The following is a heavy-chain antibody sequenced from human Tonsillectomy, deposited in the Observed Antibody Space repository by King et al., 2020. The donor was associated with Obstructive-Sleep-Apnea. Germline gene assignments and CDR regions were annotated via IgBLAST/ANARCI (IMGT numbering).Heavy chain of an antibody. CDR3: ARDRGGYSGPGGMDV. CDR1: GASIRSGGYY. CDR2: IHSSGGT. Sequence: QVPLQESGPGLVKPSQNLSLTCSVSGASIRSGGYYWRWIRHHPGKGLEWLGYIHSSGGTNDNPSLRSRITLSIDMSNNQFSLKLTSVTAADTAVYYCARDRGGYSGPGGMDVWGQGTTVTVSS. J-gene: IGHJ6*02. D-gene: IGHD5-12*01. V-gene: IGHV4-31*03.